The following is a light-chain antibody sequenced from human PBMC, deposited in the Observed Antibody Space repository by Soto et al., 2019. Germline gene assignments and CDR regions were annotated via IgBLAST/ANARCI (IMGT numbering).Light chain of an antibody. V-gene: IGKV1-5*01. CDR3: QQYNSYTYS. CDR2: DAS. Sequence: IQVTQSPSTLSASVGDRVTISCRASQNIDSWLAWYQQKPGKAPKLLIYDASSLEGGVPSRFSGSGSGTEFTLTISSLQPDDFATYYCQQYNSYTYSFGPGTKVDIK. J-gene: IGKJ3*01. CDR1: QNIDSW.